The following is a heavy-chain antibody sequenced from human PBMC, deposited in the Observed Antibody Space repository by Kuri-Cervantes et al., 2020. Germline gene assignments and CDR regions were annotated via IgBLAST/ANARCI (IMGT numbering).Heavy chain of an antibody. CDR3: ARDLRITIFGVVISIAYYYYGMDV. D-gene: IGHD3-3*01. J-gene: IGHJ6*02. V-gene: IGHV3-48*02. CDR1: GFTVSSNY. Sequence: GESLKISCAASGFTVSSNYMSWVRQAPGKGLEWVSYISSSSSTIYYADSVKGRFTISRDNAKNSLYLQMNSLRDEDTAVYYCARDLRITIFGVVISIAYYYYGMDVWGQGTTVTVSS. CDR2: ISSSSSTI.